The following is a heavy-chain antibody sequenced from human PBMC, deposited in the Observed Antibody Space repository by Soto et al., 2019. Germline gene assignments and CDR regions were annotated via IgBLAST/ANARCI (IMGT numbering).Heavy chain of an antibody. V-gene: IGHV1-18*01. D-gene: IGHD2-8*01. J-gene: IGHJ6*03. Sequence: QVQLVQSGAEVKKPGASLKVSCKASGYTFSNFGVCWVRQAPGQGLEWIGWINPDNGDTNYGQKFQGRATMTTDTFTNTAYMEVRGRRSDDTAVYYCARGVRVSAYHVHYMDVWGEGTAVTVSS. CDR2: INPDNGDT. CDR1: GYTFSNFG. CDR3: ARGVRVSAYHVHYMDV.